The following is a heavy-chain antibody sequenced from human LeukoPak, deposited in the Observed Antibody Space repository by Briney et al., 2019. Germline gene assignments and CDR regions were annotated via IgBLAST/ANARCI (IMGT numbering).Heavy chain of an antibody. CDR2: ISISGTKT. CDR1: EFDFSTHA. Sequence: GGSLRLSCAASEFDFSTHAMTWVRQAPGKGLEWVSAISISGTKTYYADSVKGRFTISRDNSKNTLYLQMYSLRAEDTAVYYCADEIRPNDYWGQGTLVTVSS. CDR3: ADEIRPNDY. J-gene: IGHJ4*02. V-gene: IGHV3-23*01. D-gene: IGHD4-17*01.